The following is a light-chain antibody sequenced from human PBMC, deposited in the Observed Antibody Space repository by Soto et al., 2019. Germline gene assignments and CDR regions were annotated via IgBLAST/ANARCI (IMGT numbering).Light chain of an antibody. Sequence: AIQLTQSPSSLSASVGDRVTITCRASQGISSALAWYQQKPGKAPKLLIYDATSLESGVPSRFSGSGSGTDFTLATSSLQPEDFASYYCQQFNSYPMTFGQGTRLEIK. CDR3: QQFNSYPMT. V-gene: IGKV1-13*02. CDR1: QGISSA. J-gene: IGKJ5*01. CDR2: DAT.